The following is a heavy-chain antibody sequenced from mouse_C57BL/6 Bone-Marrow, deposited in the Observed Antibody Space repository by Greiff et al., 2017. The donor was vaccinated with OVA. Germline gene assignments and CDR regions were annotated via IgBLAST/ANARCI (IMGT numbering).Heavy chain of an antibody. Sequence: QVQLQQPGAELVRPGSSVKLSCKASGYTFTSYWMDWVKQRPGQGLAWIGNIYPSDSETHYNQKFKDKATLTVDKSSSTAYMQLSSLTSEDSAVYYCARHYPRCFDVWGTGTTVTVSS. CDR3: ARHYPRCFDV. J-gene: IGHJ1*03. V-gene: IGHV1-61*01. D-gene: IGHD5-5*01. CDR1: GYTFTSYW. CDR2: IYPSDSET.